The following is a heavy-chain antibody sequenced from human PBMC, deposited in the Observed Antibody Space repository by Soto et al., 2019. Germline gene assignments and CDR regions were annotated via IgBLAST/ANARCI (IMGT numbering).Heavy chain of an antibody. CDR1: GFTFSDSY. J-gene: IGHJ3*02. CDR3: ARGAFDI. V-gene: IGHV3-11*01. CDR2: ISGSGSTI. Sequence: QVHLVESGGGLVKPGGSPRLSCGASGFTFSDSYINWIRQAPGKGLEWVSYISGSGSTIYYADSVKGRFTITRDNAKKSVFLQMNSLRADDTAVYYCARGAFDIWGQGTTVTVSS.